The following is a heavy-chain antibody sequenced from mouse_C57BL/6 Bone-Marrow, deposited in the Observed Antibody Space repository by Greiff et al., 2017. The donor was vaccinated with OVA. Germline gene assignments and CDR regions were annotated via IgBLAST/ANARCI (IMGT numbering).Heavy chain of an antibody. CDR2: IDPENGDT. V-gene: IGHV14-4*01. CDR3: ATVVADY. Sequence: EVKLMESGAELVRPGASVKLSCTASGFNIKDDYMHWVKQRPEQGLEWIGWIDPENGDTEYASKFQGKATITEDTSSNTAYLQLSSLTSEDTAVYYCATVVADYWGQGTTLTVSS. CDR1: GFNIKDDY. D-gene: IGHD1-1*01. J-gene: IGHJ2*01.